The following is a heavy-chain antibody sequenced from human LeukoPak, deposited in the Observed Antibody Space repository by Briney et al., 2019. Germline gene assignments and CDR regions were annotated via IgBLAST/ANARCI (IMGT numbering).Heavy chain of an antibody. J-gene: IGHJ4*02. Sequence: GGSLRLSCVASEFTISTYWMHWVRQAPGKGLVWVSRINSDGTSTSYADSVRGRFTVSRDNAKNTLYLQMNSLRAEDTAIYYCAKAGDYSYFDYWGQGTLVTVSS. CDR3: AKAGDYSYFDY. D-gene: IGHD4-11*01. CDR1: EFTISTYW. CDR2: INSDGTST. V-gene: IGHV3-74*01.